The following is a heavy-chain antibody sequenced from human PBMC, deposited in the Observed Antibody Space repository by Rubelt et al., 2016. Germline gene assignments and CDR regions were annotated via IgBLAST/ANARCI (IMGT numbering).Heavy chain of an antibody. Sequence: GIIYPGDSDTRYSPSFQGQVTISADKSISTAYLQWSSLEASDTAMYYCARRPGQQWLVSGVDYWGQGTLVTVSS. J-gene: IGHJ4*02. D-gene: IGHD6-19*01. CDR3: ARRPGQQWLVSGVDY. CDR2: IYPGDSDT. V-gene: IGHV5-51*01.